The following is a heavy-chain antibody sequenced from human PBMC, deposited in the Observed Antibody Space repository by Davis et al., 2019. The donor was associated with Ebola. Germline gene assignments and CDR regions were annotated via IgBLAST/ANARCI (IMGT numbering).Heavy chain of an antibody. Sequence: AASVKVSCKASGYTFTSYGISWVRQAPGQGLEWMGWINAGNGNTKYSQKFQGRVTITRDTSASTAYMELSSLRSEDTAVYYCARARDFWSGYYIPFFDYWGQGTLVTVSS. CDR2: INAGNGNT. J-gene: IGHJ4*02. D-gene: IGHD3-3*01. V-gene: IGHV1-3*01. CDR3: ARARDFWSGYYIPFFDY. CDR1: GYTFTSYG.